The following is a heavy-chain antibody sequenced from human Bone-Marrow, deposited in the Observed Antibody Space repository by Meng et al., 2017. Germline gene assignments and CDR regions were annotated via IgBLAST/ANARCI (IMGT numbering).Heavy chain of an antibody. V-gene: IGHV1-69*13. CDR2: IIPIFGTA. J-gene: IGHJ6*02. D-gene: IGHD1-26*01. CDR1: GGTFSSYA. Sequence: SVKVSCKASGGTFSSYAISWVRQAPGQGLEWMGGIIPIFGTANYAQKFQGRVTITADESTSTAYMELSSLRSEDTAVYYCARDPSRDVGATDYYYYGMDVWGQGTTVTVSS. CDR3: ARDPSRDVGATDYYYYGMDV.